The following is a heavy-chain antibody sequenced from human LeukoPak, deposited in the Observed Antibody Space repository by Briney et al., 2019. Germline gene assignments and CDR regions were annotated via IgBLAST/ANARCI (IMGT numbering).Heavy chain of an antibody. J-gene: IGHJ6*02. CDR3: AREEDGYNFGYYYYGMDV. Sequence: PGGSLRLSCAASGFTFSSYWMSWVRQAPGKGLEWVANIKQDGSEKYYVDSVRGRFTISRDNAKNSLYLQMNSLRAEDTAVYYCAREEDGYNFGYYYYGMDVWGQGTTVTVSS. V-gene: IGHV3-7*01. D-gene: IGHD5-24*01. CDR1: GFTFSSYW. CDR2: IKQDGSEK.